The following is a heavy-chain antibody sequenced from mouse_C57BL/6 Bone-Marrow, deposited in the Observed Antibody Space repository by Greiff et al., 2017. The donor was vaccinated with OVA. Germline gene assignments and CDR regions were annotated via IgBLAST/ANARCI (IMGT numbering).Heavy chain of an antibody. D-gene: IGHD2-3*01. CDR2: IDPENGDT. Sequence: VQLQQPGAELVRPGASVKLSCTASGFNIKDDYMHWVKQRPEQGLEWIGWIDPENGDTEYASKFQGKATITADTSSNTAYLQLSSLTSEDTAVYYCTTLYDGYFFAYWGQGTLVTVSA. J-gene: IGHJ3*01. V-gene: IGHV14-4*01. CDR3: TTLYDGYFFAY. CDR1: GFNIKDDY.